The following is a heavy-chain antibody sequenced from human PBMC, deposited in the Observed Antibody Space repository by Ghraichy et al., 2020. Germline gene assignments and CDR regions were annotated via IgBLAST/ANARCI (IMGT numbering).Heavy chain of an antibody. J-gene: IGHJ4*02. CDR3: AKGSSSTDPVDY. CDR2: ISWDGGST. CDR1: GFTFDDYT. Sequence: GESLNISCAASGFTFDDYTMHWVRQAPGKGLEWVSLISWDGGSTYYADSVKGRFTISRDNSKNSLYLQMNSLRTEDTALYYCAKGSSSTDPVDYWGQGTLVTVSS. V-gene: IGHV3-43*01. D-gene: IGHD2-2*01.